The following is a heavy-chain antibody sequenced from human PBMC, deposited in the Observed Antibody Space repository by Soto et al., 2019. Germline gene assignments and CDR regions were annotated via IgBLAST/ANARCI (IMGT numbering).Heavy chain of an antibody. CDR1: GFTFNSYG. V-gene: IGHV3-30*18. Sequence: QVHLVESGGGVVQPGRSLRLSCAASGFTFNSYGMYWIRQAPGKGLEWVAGLAYHGRNEYYAHSVKGRFTTSRDNSNSTLFLQMNSLIPEDTAVYYCAKSYWPSINAVLTSAIDHWGRGTLVTVPS. D-gene: IGHD2-2*01. CDR2: LAYHGRNE. J-gene: IGHJ4*02. CDR3: AKSYWPSINAVLTSAIDH.